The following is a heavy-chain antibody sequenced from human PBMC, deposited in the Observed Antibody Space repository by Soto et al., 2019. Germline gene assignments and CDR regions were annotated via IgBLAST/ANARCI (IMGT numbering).Heavy chain of an antibody. CDR1: GYTLTELS. CDR3: ATVPRISGYDLYYYGMDV. Sequence: ASVKVSCKVSGYTLTELSMHWVRQAPGKGLEWMGGFDPEDGETIYAQKFQGRVTMTEDTSTDTAYMELSSLRSEDTAVYYCATVPRISGYDLYYYGMDVWGQGTTVTVSS. D-gene: IGHD5-12*01. CDR2: FDPEDGET. V-gene: IGHV1-24*01. J-gene: IGHJ6*02.